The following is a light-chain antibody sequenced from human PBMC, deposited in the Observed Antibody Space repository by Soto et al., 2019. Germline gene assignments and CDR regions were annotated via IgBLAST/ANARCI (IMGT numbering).Light chain of an antibody. Sequence: QSALTQPPSASGTPGQRVTISCSGSSSNIGSNYVYWYQQLPGTAPKLLIYRNNQPPSGVPDRFSGSKSGTSASLAISGLRSEDEADYYCAAWDDSLSGPVFGGGTKLTVL. J-gene: IGLJ2*01. CDR1: SSNIGSNY. CDR2: RNN. CDR3: AAWDDSLSGPV. V-gene: IGLV1-47*01.